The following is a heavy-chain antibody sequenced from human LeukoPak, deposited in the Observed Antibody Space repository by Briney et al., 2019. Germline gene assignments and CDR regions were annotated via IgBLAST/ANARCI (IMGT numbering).Heavy chain of an antibody. V-gene: IGHV4-59*01. CDR3: ARVGYVDTAMGDAFDI. Sequence: SETLSLTCTVSGGSISSYYWSWIRQPPGKGLEWIGYIYYSGSTNYNPSLKSRVTISVDTSKNQFSLKLSSVTAADTAVYYCARVGYVDTAMGDAFDIWGQGTMVTVSS. J-gene: IGHJ3*02. CDR1: GGSISSYY. CDR2: IYYSGST. D-gene: IGHD5-18*01.